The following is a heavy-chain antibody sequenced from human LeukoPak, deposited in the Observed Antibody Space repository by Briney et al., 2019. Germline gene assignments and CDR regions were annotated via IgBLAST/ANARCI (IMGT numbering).Heavy chain of an antibody. V-gene: IGHV4-30-4*01. D-gene: IGHD5-12*01. CDR3: ARSSGYDAYYFDY. Sequence: SQTLSLTCTVSGGSISSGDYYWSWIRQAPGKGLEWIGYIHYSGSTNYNPSLKSRVTISVDTSKNQFSLKLTSVTAADTAVYYCARSSGYDAYYFDYWGQGTLVTVSS. CDR2: IHYSGST. J-gene: IGHJ4*02. CDR1: GGSISSGDYY.